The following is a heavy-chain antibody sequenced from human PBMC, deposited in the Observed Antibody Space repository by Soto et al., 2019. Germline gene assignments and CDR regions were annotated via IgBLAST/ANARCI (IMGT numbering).Heavy chain of an antibody. CDR3: ARVEYYYDSSGHWRGADGY. V-gene: IGHV4-61*01. J-gene: IGHJ4*02. CDR1: GGSVSSGSYY. D-gene: IGHD3-22*01. Sequence: SETLSLTCTVSGGSVSSGSYYWSWIRQPPGKGLEWIGYIYYSGSTNYNPSLKSRVTISVDTSKNQFSLKLSSVTAADTAVYYCARVEYYYDSSGHWRGADGYWVQGTLVTVSS. CDR2: IYYSGST.